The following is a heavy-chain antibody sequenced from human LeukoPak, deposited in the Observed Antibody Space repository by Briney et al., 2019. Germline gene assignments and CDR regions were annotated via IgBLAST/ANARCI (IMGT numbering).Heavy chain of an antibody. CDR1: GYTFTSYG. J-gene: IGHJ4*02. CDR3: ARDWYGDGGYVFAY. D-gene: IGHD5-12*01. V-gene: IGHV1-18*04. CDR2: ISAYNGNT. Sequence: GASVKVSCKASGYTFTSYGISWVRQAPGQGLERMGWISAYNGNTNYAQKLQGRVTMTTDTSTSTAYMELRSLRSDDTAVYYCARDWYGDGGYVFAYWGQGTLVTVSS.